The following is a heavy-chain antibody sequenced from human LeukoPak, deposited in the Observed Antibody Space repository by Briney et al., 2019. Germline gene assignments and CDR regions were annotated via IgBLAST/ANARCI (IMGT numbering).Heavy chain of an antibody. Sequence: PGGSLRLSCAASGFTFSSYGMHWVRQAPGKGLEWVAFIRYDGSNKYYADSVKGRFTISRDNSKNTLYLQMNSLRAEDTAVYYCAKTRARDIVVVWFDPWGQGTLVTVSS. V-gene: IGHV3-30*02. CDR2: IRYDGSNK. J-gene: IGHJ5*02. D-gene: IGHD2-2*01. CDR1: GFTFSSYG. CDR3: AKTRARDIVVVWFDP.